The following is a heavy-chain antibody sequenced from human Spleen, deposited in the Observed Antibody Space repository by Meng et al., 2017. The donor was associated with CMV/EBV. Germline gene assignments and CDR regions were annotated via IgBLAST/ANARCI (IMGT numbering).Heavy chain of an antibody. CDR1: GFPFRSYS. CDR2: ISSSGGSI. D-gene: IGHD2-2*01. CDR3: ARGGDVVVPAAPLDY. J-gene: IGHJ4*02. V-gene: IGHV3-48*04. Sequence: GESLKISCLASGFPFRSYSMNWVRQAPGKGLEWLAYISSSGGSIYQADSVKSRLTISRDNANNSLFLQLKSLTVEDTAVYYCARGGDVVVPAAPLDYWGQGTLVTVSS.